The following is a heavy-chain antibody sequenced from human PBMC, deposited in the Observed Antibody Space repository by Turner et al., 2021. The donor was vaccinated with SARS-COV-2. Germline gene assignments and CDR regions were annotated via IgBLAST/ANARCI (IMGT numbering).Heavy chain of an antibody. CDR3: ARERIALAGYYYNGMDV. CDR2: INPNSGGT. D-gene: IGHD6-19*01. CDR1: ASTFTGYY. V-gene: IGHV1-2*02. J-gene: IGHJ6*02. Sequence: QVQLVQSGAEVKKPGASVKVSCQASASTFTGYYMHWVRQAPGQVLEWMGWINPNSGGTNYAQKFQGRVTMTGDTSISTAYMELRRLRSDDTAVFYCARERIALAGYYYNGMDVWGQGTTVTVSS.